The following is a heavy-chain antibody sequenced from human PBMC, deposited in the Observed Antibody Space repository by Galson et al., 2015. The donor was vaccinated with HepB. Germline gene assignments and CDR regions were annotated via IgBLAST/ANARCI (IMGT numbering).Heavy chain of an antibody. CDR2: LSGSGGST. CDR1: GFTFSSYA. Sequence: SLRLSCAASGFTFSSYAMSWVRQAPGKGLEWVSGLSGSGGSTYYADSVKGRFTIFRDNSRNTLYLLMNSLRAEDTALYYCAKSPLTDYYDSSGYYHLSLQDWGQGTQVTVSS. CDR3: AKSPLTDYYDSSGYYHLSLQD. J-gene: IGHJ1*01. D-gene: IGHD3-22*01. V-gene: IGHV3-23*01.